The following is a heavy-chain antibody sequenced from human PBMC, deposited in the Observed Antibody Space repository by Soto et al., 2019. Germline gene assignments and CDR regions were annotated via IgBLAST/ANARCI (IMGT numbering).Heavy chain of an antibody. CDR3: ARCSDHLSGDYYYYYMDV. CDR1: GFTFSSYS. Sequence: GGSLRLSCAASGFTFSSYSMNWVRQAPGKGLEWVSYISSSSSTIYYADSVKGRFTISRDNAKNSLYLQMNSLRAEDTAVYYCARCSDHLSGDYYYYYMDVWGKGTTVTVSS. D-gene: IGHD3-10*01. CDR2: ISSSSSTI. V-gene: IGHV3-48*01. J-gene: IGHJ6*03.